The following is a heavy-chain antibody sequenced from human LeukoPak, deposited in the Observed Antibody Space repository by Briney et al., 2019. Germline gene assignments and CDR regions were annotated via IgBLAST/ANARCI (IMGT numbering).Heavy chain of an antibody. V-gene: IGHV4-39*01. J-gene: IGHJ4*02. CDR1: GGSISISSYY. CDR3: ATPGSVLIFARFDY. D-gene: IGHD2-8*01. CDR2: IYYSGST. Sequence: SETLSLTCTVSGGSISISSYYWGWIRQPPGKGLEWIGSIYYSGSTYYNPSLKSRVTISVDTSKNQFSLKLSSVTAADTAVYYCATPGSVLIFARFDYWGQGTLVTVSS.